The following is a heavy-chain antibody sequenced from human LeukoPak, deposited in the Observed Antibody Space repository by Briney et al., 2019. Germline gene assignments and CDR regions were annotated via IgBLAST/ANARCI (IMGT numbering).Heavy chain of an antibody. CDR3: ARATRFGEPNWFDP. D-gene: IGHD3-10*01. J-gene: IGHJ5*02. Sequence: GGSLRLSCAASGFTFSSYAMSWVRQAPGKGLEWVSSISSSSSYIYYADSVKGRFTISRDNAKNSLYLQMNSLRAEDTAVYYCARATRFGEPNWFDPWGQGTLVTVSS. CDR2: ISSSSSYI. CDR1: GFTFSSYA. V-gene: IGHV3-21*01.